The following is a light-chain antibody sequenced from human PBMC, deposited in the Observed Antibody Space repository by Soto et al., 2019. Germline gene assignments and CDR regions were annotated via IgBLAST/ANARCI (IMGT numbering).Light chain of an antibody. J-gene: IGKJ1*01. CDR2: KAS. CDR3: QQYNSYPWT. V-gene: IGKV1-5*03. CDR1: QRISSW. Sequence: DIQMTQSPSTLSASVGDRVTITCRASQRISSWLAWYQQKPGKAPKLLIYKASSLESGVPSRFSGSGSGTEFNLTISSLQPDDFATYYCQQYNSYPWTFGQGTKVEIK.